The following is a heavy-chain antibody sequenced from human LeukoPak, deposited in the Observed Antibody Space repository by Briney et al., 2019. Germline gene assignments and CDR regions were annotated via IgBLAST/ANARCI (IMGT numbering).Heavy chain of an antibody. D-gene: IGHD2-2*01. Sequence: ASVKVSCKASGYTFTSYAMNWVRQAPGQGLEWMGWINTNTGNPTYAQGFTGRFVFSLDTSVSTAYLQISSLKAEDTAVYYCAREGIVVVPAAMGYYYMDVWGKGTTVTVSS. J-gene: IGHJ6*03. CDR3: AREGIVVVPAAMGYYYMDV. V-gene: IGHV7-4-1*02. CDR1: GYTFTSYA. CDR2: INTNTGNP.